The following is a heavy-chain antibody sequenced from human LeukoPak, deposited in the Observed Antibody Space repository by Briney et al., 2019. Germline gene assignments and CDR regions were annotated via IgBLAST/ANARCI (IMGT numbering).Heavy chain of an antibody. Sequence: GSLRLSCAASGFTFSSYAMSWVRQAPGKGLEWVSAISGSGGSTYYADSVKGRFTISRDDSKNTLFLQMTSLRAEDTAVYYCARDVAPRPYYYMDVWGRGTTVTVSS. J-gene: IGHJ6*03. CDR2: ISGSGGST. D-gene: IGHD6-6*01. CDR1: GFTFSSYA. CDR3: ARDVAPRPYYYMDV. V-gene: IGHV3-23*01.